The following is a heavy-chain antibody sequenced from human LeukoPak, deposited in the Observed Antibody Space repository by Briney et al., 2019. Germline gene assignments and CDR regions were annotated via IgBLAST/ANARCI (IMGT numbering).Heavy chain of an antibody. J-gene: IGHJ4*02. CDR3: ARATTYYAFWSGYFLGY. V-gene: IGHV3-30-3*01. CDR1: GFTFSSYS. CDR2: ISYDGSNK. Sequence: GGSLRLSCAASGFTFSSYSMHWVRQAPGKGLEGVAVISYDGSNKYYADSVRGRFTISRDNSKNTLYLQLNSLRAEDTAVYYCARATTYYAFWSGYFLGYWGQGTLVTVSS. D-gene: IGHD3-3*01.